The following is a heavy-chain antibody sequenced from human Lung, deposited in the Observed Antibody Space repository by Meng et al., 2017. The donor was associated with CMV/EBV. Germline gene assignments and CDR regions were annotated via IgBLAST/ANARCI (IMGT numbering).Heavy chain of an antibody. V-gene: IGHV3-30*02. Sequence: GGSLRLSCAASGFTFSSYGMHWVRQAPGKGLEWVAFIRYDGSNKYYADSVKGRFTISRDNSKNTLYLQMNSLRAEDTAVYYCAKGFCDSSGYYSEEDENVDYWGQGTLVXVSS. D-gene: IGHD3-22*01. CDR3: AKGFCDSSGYYSEEDENVDY. CDR1: GFTFSSYG. J-gene: IGHJ4*02. CDR2: IRYDGSNK.